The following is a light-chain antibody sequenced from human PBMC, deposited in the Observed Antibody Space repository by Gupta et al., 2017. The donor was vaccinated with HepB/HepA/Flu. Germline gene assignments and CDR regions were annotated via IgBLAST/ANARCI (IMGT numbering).Light chain of an antibody. CDR3: CSYAGSSTWV. CDR2: SVT. J-gene: IGLJ3*02. Sequence: QSALTQPRSVSGSPGQSVTISCTGPSSDVGGYSYVSWYQQHPGKAPKLIIHSVTERPSGVPDRFSASKSDNTASLTISGLQADDDADYHCCSYAGSSTWVFGGGTKLTVL. V-gene: IGLV2-11*01. CDR1: SSDVGGYSY.